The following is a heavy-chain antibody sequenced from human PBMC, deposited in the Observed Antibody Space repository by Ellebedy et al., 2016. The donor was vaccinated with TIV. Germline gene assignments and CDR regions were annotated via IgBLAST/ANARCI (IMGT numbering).Heavy chain of an antibody. J-gene: IGHJ4*02. CDR3: GWDCSSTSCRGGY. V-gene: IGHV4-59*08. D-gene: IGHD2-2*01. CDR1: GGSIRSYY. Sequence: MPSETLSLTCTVSGGSIRSYYWSWIRQPPGKGLEWIGYVYYSGDTNYSPSLKTRVTITVAPSKNHFSLKLSSVTAADTAVYYCGWDCSSTSCRGGYWGRGTLVTVSS. CDR2: VYYSGDT.